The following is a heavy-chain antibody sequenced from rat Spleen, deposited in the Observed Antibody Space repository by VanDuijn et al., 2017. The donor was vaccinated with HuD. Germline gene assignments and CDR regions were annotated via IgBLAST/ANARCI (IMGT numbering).Heavy chain of an antibody. CDR1: GFSFSDYY. D-gene: IGHD1-5*01. Sequence: EVHLVESGGGLVQPGRSLKLSCAASGFSFSDYYMAWVRQAPTKGLEWVATIIYDGSAAYYRDSVKGRFTISRDNAESTLYLQVDSLRSEDTATYYCAREANIPFHYFDYWGQGVMVTVSS. CDR2: IIYDGSAA. J-gene: IGHJ2*01. CDR3: AREANIPFHYFDY. V-gene: IGHV5-7*01.